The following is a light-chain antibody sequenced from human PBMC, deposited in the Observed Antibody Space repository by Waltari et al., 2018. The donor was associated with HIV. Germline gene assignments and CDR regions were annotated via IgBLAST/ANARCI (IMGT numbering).Light chain of an antibody. CDR2: DSE. V-gene: IGLV7-46*01. J-gene: IGLJ2*01. CDR3: LLSYGGVRV. Sequence: VVTQEPSLTVSPGDTVTLSCASFSGGVARSHFPYWFQLKPGQPPRTLIYDSEKGHAWTVGRCSGSLAGGRAILTLSGALPEDEAEYFCLLSYGGVRVFGGGTNLTV. CDR1: SGGVARSHF.